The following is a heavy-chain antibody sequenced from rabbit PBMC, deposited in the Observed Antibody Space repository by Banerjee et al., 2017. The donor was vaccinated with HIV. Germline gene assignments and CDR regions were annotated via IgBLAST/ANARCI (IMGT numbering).Heavy chain of an antibody. J-gene: IGHJ4*01. CDR2: INTSSGNT. CDR1: GFSFSNKYV. CDR3: ARDDSSDWGWEFNL. Sequence: QEQLVESGGGLVKPEGSLTLSCTASGFSFSNKYVMCWVRQAPGKGLEWIACINTSSGNTVYASWAKGRFTISSDNAQNIVALQMNSLTAADTATYFCARDDSSDWGWEFNLWGPGTLVTVS. V-gene: IGHV1S45*01. D-gene: IGHD4-1*01.